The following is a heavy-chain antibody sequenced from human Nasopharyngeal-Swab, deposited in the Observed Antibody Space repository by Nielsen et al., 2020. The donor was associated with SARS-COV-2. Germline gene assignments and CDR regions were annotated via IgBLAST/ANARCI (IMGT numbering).Heavy chain of an antibody. CDR2: IYSGVST. J-gene: IGHJ6*02. D-gene: IGHD3-10*01. Sequence: GESLKISCAASGFTVSSNYMSWVRQAPGKGLEWVSVIYSGVSTYYADSVKGRFTISRDNSKNTLYLQMNSLRAEDTAVYYCARAKAGSRVYYYYGMDVWGQGTTVTVSS. V-gene: IGHV3-53*01. CDR1: GFTVSSNY. CDR3: ARAKAGSRVYYYYGMDV.